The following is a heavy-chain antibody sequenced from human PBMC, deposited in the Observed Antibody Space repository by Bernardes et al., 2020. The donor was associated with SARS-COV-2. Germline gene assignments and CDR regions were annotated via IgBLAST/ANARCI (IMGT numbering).Heavy chain of an antibody. D-gene: IGHD6-13*01. CDR3: AREGGTEQRLVVHREFDY. Sequence: GGSLRLSCAASELLVESNYMSWVRETPGKGLEWVAVIYVNSNTQYADSVKDRFTISRDNSKNTLYLQMNSLRAEDTAVYYCAREGGTEQRLVVHREFDYWGQGTLVTVSS. CDR2: IYVNSNT. V-gene: IGHV3-53*01. J-gene: IGHJ4*02. CDR1: ELLVESNY.